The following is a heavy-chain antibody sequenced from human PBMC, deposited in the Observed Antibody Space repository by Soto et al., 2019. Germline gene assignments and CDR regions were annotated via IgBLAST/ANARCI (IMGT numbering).Heavy chain of an antibody. CDR2: ISNGGST. CDR1: GFTVSSSY. J-gene: IGHJ4*02. V-gene: IGHV3-66*01. Sequence: EVQLVESGGGLVQPGGSLKLSCAASGFTVSSSYMSWVRQASGKGLEWVSLISNGGSTYYEDSVKGRFTISRDNSKNTLSLEMHSLRGEDTVVYFCVGGEVRPRFGFWGQGTLVTVSS. D-gene: IGHD1-26*01. CDR3: VGGEVRPRFGF.